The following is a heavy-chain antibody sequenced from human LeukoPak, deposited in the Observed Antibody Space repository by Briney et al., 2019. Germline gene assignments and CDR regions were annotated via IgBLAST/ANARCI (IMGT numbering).Heavy chain of an antibody. CDR1: GFTFDDYG. D-gene: IGHD5-18*01. V-gene: IGHV3-20*04. CDR3: AKDTRGYSYGPPDY. CDR2: INWNGGST. J-gene: IGHJ4*02. Sequence: GGSLRLSCAASGFTFDDYGMSWVRQAPGKGLEWVSGINWNGGSTGYADSVKGRFTISRDNAKNSLYLQMNSLRAEDTALYYCAKDTRGYSYGPPDYWGQGTLVTVSS.